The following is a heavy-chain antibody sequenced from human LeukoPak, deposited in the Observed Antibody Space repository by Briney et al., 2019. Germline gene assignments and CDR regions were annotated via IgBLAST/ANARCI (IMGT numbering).Heavy chain of an antibody. J-gene: IGHJ1*01. CDR2: IKQDGSEK. Sequence: GGSLRLSCAASGFTFSSYWLSWVRQAPGKGLEWVANIKQDGSEKYYVDSVKGRFTISRDNAKNSLYLQMNSLRAEDTAVYYCASGYSSSWSAEYFQHWGQGTLVTVSS. D-gene: IGHD6-13*01. CDR1: GFTFSSYW. V-gene: IGHV3-7*01. CDR3: ASGYSSSWSAEYFQH.